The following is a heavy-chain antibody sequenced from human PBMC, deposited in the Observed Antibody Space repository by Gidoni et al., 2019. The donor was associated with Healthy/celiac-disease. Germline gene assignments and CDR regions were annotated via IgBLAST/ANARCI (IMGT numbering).Heavy chain of an antibody. CDR2: IIPIFGTA. Sequence: QVQLVQSGAEVKKPGSSVKVSCKASGGPFSSYAISWVRQAPGQGLEWMGGIIPIFGTANYAQKFQGRVTITADESTSTAYMELSSLRSEDTAVYYCARGDGGYDPPTPHYWGQGTLVTVSS. V-gene: IGHV1-69*01. CDR3: ARGDGGYDPPTPHY. D-gene: IGHD5-12*01. CDR1: GGPFSSYA. J-gene: IGHJ4*02.